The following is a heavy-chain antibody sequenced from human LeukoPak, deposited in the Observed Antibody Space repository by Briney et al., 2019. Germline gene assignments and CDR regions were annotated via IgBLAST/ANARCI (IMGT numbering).Heavy chain of an antibody. CDR1: GYTFTGYY. CDR2: INPNSGGT. CDR3: ARDKTVDIVVVPAGSSSDY. D-gene: IGHD2-2*03. V-gene: IGHV1-2*04. Sequence: ASVKVSGKASGYTFTGYYMHWVRQAPGQGLEWMGWINPNSGGTNYAQKFQGWVTMTRDTSISTAYMELSRLRSDDTAVYYCARDKTVDIVVVPAGSSSDYWGQGTLVTVSS. J-gene: IGHJ4*02.